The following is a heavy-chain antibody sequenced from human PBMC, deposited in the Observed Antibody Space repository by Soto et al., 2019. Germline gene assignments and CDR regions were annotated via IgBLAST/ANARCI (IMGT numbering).Heavy chain of an antibody. Sequence: KPSETLSLTCTVSGGSISSSSYYWGWIRQPPGKGLEWIGSIYYNGSTYYNPSLKSRVTISVDTSKNQFSLKLSSVTAADTAVYYCARLTYGDYVDYWGQGTLVTVSS. CDR3: ARLTYGDYVDY. J-gene: IGHJ4*02. D-gene: IGHD4-17*01. CDR1: GGSISSSSYY. V-gene: IGHV4-39*01. CDR2: IYYNGST.